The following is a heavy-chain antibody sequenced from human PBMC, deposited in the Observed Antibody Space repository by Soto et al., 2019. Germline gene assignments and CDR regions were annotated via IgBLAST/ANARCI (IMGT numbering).Heavy chain of an antibody. J-gene: IGHJ4*02. CDR2: ISYDGSNK. V-gene: IGHV3-30-3*01. CDR3: ARAHIWSGEMTYYFDY. CDR1: GFTFSSYA. Sequence: GGSLRLSCAASGFTFSSYAMHWVRQAPGKGLEWVAVISYDGSNKYYADSVKGRFTISRDNSKNTLYLQMNSLRAEDTAVYYCARAHIWSGEMTYYFDYWGQGTLVTVSS. D-gene: IGHD3-3*01.